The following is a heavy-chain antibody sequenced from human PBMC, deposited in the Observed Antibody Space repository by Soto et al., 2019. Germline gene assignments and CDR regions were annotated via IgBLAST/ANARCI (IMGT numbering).Heavy chain of an antibody. CDR3: AVTRYYDFIGHGMDV. CDR1: GFTFSSYG. CDR2: IWYDGSNK. J-gene: IGHJ6*02. V-gene: IGHV3-33*01. Sequence: GGSLRLSCAASGFTFSSYGMHWVRQAPGKGLEWVAVIWYDGSNKYYADSVKGRFTISRDNSKNTLYLQMNSLRAEDTAVYYCAVTRYYDFIGHGMDVWGQGTTVTVSS. D-gene: IGHD3-3*01.